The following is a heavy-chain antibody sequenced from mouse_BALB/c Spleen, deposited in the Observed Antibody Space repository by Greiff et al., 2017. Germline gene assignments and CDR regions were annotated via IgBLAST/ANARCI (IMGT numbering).Heavy chain of an antibody. CDR3: ARDLYPLYAMDY. Sequence: EVQLVESGGDLVKPGGSLKLSCAASGFTFSSYGMSWVRQTPDKRLEWVATISSGGSYTYYPDSVKGRFTISRDNAKNTLYLQMSSLKSEDTAMYYCARDLYPLYAMDYWGQGTSVTVSS. V-gene: IGHV5-6*01. CDR1: GFTFSSYG. D-gene: IGHD2-1*01. J-gene: IGHJ4*01. CDR2: ISSGGSYT.